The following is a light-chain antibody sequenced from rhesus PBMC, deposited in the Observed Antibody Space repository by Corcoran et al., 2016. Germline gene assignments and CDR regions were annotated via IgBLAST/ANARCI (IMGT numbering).Light chain of an antibody. CDR3: RQHNSYPLT. CDR1: QGISSY. CDR2: AAS. J-gene: IGKJ4*01. Sequence: DIQMTQSPPSLSASVGDRDTITCRASQGISSYLAWYQQKPGKSPKLLIYAASTLQSGVPSRFSGKGYWTDFTLTISSLQPEDFATYYCRQHNSYPLTFGRGTKVELK. V-gene: IGKV1-25*01.